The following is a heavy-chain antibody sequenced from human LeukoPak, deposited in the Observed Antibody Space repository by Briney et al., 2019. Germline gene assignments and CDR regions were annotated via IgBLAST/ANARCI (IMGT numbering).Heavy chain of an antibody. J-gene: IGHJ5*02. CDR3: AREEA. CDR1: GFTFRSYW. V-gene: IGHV3-7*03. Sequence: PGGSLRLSCTASGFTFRSYWMSWVRQAPGKGLEWVANIKEDGSQKYYVDSVKGRFTISRGNAKNSLYLQMDNLRAEDTAVYYCAREEAWGQGTLVTVSS. CDR2: IKEDGSQK.